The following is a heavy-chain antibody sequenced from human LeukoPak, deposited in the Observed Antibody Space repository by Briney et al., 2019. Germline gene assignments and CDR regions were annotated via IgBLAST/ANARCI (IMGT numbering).Heavy chain of an antibody. Sequence: GGSLRLSCAASGFTFSSYWMHWVRHAPGKGLVWVSRINSDGSSTSYADSVKGRFTISRDNAKNTLYLQMDSLRAEDTAVYYCARGGGFSYGSLGYWGQGILVTVSS. CDR2: INSDGSST. D-gene: IGHD5-18*01. CDR1: GFTFSSYW. V-gene: IGHV3-74*01. J-gene: IGHJ4*02. CDR3: ARGGGFSYGSLGY.